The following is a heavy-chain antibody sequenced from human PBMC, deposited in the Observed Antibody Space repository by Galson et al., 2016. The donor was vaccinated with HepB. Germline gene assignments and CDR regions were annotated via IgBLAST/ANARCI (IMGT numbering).Heavy chain of an antibody. Sequence: SVKVSCKASGYTLSDYYINWVRQAPGQGLEWMGWINPNNGGTNYAQKFRGWVTMTRDTSISTAYMEMSRLRSDDTAVYYCARALKSGGWYFDLWGRGTLVTVSS. J-gene: IGHJ2*01. CDR2: INPNNGGT. CDR3: ARALKSGGWYFDL. V-gene: IGHV1-2*04. CDR1: GYTLSDYY. D-gene: IGHD2-8*02.